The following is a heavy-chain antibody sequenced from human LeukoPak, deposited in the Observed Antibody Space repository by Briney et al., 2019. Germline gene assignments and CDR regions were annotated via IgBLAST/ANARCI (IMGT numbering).Heavy chain of an antibody. Sequence: GGSLRLSCAASGLTFKNYGMHWVRQAPGKGLEWVGVIWYDGSNKQYGDSVKGRFTITRDNSKNTLSLQMNGLRAEDTAVYYCARDRNWGKSVWYFDLWGRGTLVTVSS. J-gene: IGHJ2*01. D-gene: IGHD7-27*01. CDR1: GLTFKNYG. V-gene: IGHV3-33*01. CDR2: IWYDGSNK. CDR3: ARDRNWGKSVWYFDL.